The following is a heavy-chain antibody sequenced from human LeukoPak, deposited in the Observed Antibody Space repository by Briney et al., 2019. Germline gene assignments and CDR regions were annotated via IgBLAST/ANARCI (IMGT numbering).Heavy chain of an antibody. J-gene: IGHJ4*02. D-gene: IGHD3-22*01. V-gene: IGHV3-7*01. CDR3: ATDAFSFGSSGYGTINY. CDR2: IKQDGSEK. Sequence: PGGSLRLSCAASGFSFSRYWMSWVRQAPGKGLEWVAKIKQDGSEKYYVESVKGRFTISRDNAKKTLYLQMNSLSAEDTAVYYCATDAFSFGSSGYGTINYWGQGALVTVSS. CDR1: GFSFSRYW.